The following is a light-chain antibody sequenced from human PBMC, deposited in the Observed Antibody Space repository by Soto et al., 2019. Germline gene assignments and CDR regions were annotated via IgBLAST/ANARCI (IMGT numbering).Light chain of an antibody. Sequence: DIQMTQSPSSLSASIGDRVTITCRASQTISDFLNWYQQKPGKAPYLLISDVSSLERGVPSRFSGSGSGTEFTLTISSMQPDDFATFYCQQYNGYSRTFGQGTKVDI. J-gene: IGKJ1*01. CDR3: QQYNGYSRT. CDR1: QTISDF. V-gene: IGKV1-5*01. CDR2: DVS.